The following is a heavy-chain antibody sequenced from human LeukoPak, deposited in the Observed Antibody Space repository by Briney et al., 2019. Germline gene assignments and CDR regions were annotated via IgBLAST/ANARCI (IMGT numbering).Heavy chain of an antibody. V-gene: IGHV3-20*04. CDR1: VFTFDDYA. D-gene: IGHD1-26*01. CDR2: INWNGDTP. CDR3: ARVGNSGSFYYSDC. J-gene: IGHJ4*02. Sequence: PGGSLRLSCAASVFTFDDYAVTWVRKAPGKGLEWVSGINWNGDTPSYADSVKGRFTISRDNAKNSLSLQMNSLRAEDTAFYYCARVGNSGSFYYSDCWGQGTLVTVSS.